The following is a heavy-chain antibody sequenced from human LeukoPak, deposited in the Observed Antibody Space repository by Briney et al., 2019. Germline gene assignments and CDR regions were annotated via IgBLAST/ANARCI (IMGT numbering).Heavy chain of an antibody. CDR3: TRGAGWLIDY. Sequence: MPSETLSLTCTVSDDSMSDYYRGWIRQPPGKGLEWIGYIHNSGTSTYNLSLKSRVTISADTSKNQFSLKLNSMTTADTAVYYCTRGAGWLIDYWGQGILVTVSS. J-gene: IGHJ4*02. CDR2: IHNSGTS. V-gene: IGHV4-59*01. CDR1: DDSMSDYY. D-gene: IGHD3-16*01.